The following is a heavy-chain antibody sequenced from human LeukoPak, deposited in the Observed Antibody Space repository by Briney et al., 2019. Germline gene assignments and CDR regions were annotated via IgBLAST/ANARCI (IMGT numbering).Heavy chain of an antibody. J-gene: IGHJ4*02. CDR3: ASGDLYYFDY. V-gene: IGHV4-30-2*01. D-gene: IGHD4-17*01. CDR1: GGSISSGGYY. Sequence: SETLSLTCTVSGGSISSGGYYWSWIRQPPGKGLEWIGYIYHSGSTYYNPSLKSRVTISIDMSKNQFSLKLSSVTAADTAIYYCASGDLYYFDYWGQGTLVTVSS. CDR2: IYHSGST.